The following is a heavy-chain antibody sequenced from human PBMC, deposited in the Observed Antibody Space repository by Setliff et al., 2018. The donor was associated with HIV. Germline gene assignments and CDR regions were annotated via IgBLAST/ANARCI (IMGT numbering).Heavy chain of an antibody. D-gene: IGHD1-26*01. CDR3: ARPLDSGRYPYDAFAF. CDR2: VSTYNGHT. Sequence: ASVKVSCKASGYTFTTYGINWVRQAPGQGLEWMGWVSTYNGHTNYPQHLQGRVTMTTNTSTGTAYLELRSLRSDDTAMYYCARPLDSGRYPYDAFAFWGLGTMVTVSS. V-gene: IGHV1-18*04. J-gene: IGHJ3*01. CDR1: GYTFTTYG.